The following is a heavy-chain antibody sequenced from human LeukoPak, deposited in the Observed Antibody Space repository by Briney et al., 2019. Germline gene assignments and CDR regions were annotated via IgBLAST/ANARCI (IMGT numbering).Heavy chain of an antibody. J-gene: IGHJ4*02. CDR1: GGSISSGDYY. CDR3: ARAGYYYDSSGPPGY. D-gene: IGHD3-22*01. V-gene: IGHV4-30-4*08. Sequence: PSQTLSLTCTVSGGSISSGDYYWSWIRQPPGKGLEWIGYIYYSGNTYYNPSLKSRVTISVDTSQNQFSLKLSSVTAADTAVYYCARAGYYYDSSGPPGYWGQGTLVTVSS. CDR2: IYYSGNT.